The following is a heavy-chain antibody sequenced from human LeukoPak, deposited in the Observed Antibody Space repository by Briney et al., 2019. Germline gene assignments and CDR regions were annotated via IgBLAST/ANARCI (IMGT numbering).Heavy chain of an antibody. CDR1: GGSINSGGYS. V-gene: IGHV4-30-2*01. D-gene: IGHD2-21*01. CDR3: ARGTYCGGDCYDY. Sequence: KSSETLSLTCAVSGGSINSGGYSWSWIRQPPGKGLEWIGCIYDSGSTYYNPSLISRVIISVDKSKNQFSLRLNSVTAADTAVYYCARGTYCGGDCYDYWGQGSLVTVSS. J-gene: IGHJ4*02. CDR2: IYDSGST.